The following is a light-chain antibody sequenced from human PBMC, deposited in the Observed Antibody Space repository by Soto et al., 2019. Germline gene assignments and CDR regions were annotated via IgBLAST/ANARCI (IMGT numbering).Light chain of an antibody. J-gene: IGKJ2*02. Sequence: DIVVTESPGTLYLSPGERATLSCRASLSVSSNLAWYQQKPGQAPRLLIYGASTRATGIPARFSGSGSGTEFTLTISSLESEDFAVYYCQQYSNWPPCSFGQGTKVDIK. CDR1: LSVSSN. CDR3: QQYSNWPPCS. V-gene: IGKV3-15*01. CDR2: GAS.